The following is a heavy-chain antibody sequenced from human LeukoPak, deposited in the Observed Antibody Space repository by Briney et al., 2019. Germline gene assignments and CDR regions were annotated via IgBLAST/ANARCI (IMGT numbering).Heavy chain of an antibody. D-gene: IGHD6-13*01. CDR2: FDPEDGET. CDR3: ATASPRIAAAGTFGDY. V-gene: IGHV1-24*01. CDR1: GYTLTELS. J-gene: IGHJ4*02. Sequence: ASVKVSCRVSGYTLTELSMHWVRQAPGKGLEWMGGFDPEDGETIYAQKFQGRVTITEDTSTDTAYMELSSLRSEDPAVYYCATASPRIAAAGTFGDYWGQGTLVTVSS.